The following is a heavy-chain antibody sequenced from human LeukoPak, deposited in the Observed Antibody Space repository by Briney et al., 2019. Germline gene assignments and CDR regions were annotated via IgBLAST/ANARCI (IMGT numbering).Heavy chain of an antibody. D-gene: IGHD7-27*01. CDR2: INPNSGGT. V-gene: IGHV1-2*02. Sequence: ASVKVSCKASGYTFTSYGISWVRQAPGQGLEWMGWINPNSGGTNYAQKFQGRVTMTRDTSISTAYMELSRLRSDDTAVYYCARRRYPWGSFDYWGQGTLVTVSS. CDR3: ARRRYPWGSFDY. CDR1: GYTFTSYG. J-gene: IGHJ4*02.